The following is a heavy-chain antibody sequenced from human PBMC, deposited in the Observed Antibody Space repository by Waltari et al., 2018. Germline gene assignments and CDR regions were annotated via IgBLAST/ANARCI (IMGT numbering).Heavy chain of an antibody. V-gene: IGHV4-38-2*01. D-gene: IGHD1-7*01. CDR2: IYHSENT. CDR3: ARSYNWNYHYFDY. J-gene: IGHJ4*02. Sequence: QVQLQESGPGLVKPSETLSLTCAVSGYSIRSGPYWGWIRQPPGKGLEWIGSIYHSENTYYNPSLKSRVTISVDTSKNQFSLKLTSVTAADTALYYCARSYNWNYHYFDYWGQGTLVTVSS. CDR1: GYSIRSGPY.